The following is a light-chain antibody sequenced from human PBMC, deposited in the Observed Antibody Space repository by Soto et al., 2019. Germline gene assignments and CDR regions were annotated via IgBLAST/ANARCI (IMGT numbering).Light chain of an antibody. J-gene: IGKJ5*01. CDR3: QQRNSYPIT. Sequence: DIQLPQSPAFQSAPAGNRVTLPCLASSGISNYLAWFQQKPGKAHHLLIHTASLLQSGVPSRFSGSGSGTEFTLTIRSLQPEDFATYYCQQRNSYPITFGQGTRLAIK. CDR2: TAS. CDR1: SGISNY. V-gene: IGKV1-9*01.